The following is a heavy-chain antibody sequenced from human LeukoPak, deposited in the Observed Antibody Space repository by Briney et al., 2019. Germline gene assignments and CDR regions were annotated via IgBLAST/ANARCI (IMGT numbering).Heavy chain of an antibody. J-gene: IGHJ4*02. CDR1: GRSFSGYY. V-gene: IGHV4-34*01. D-gene: IGHD3-22*01. CDR3: ARRGYDSSGYYHNY. Sequence: SETLSLTCAVYGRSFSGYYWSWIRQPPGKGLEWIGEINHSGSTNYNPSLKSRVTISVDTSKNQFSLKLSSVSAADTAVYYCARRGYDSSGYYHNYWGQGTLVTVSS. CDR2: INHSGST.